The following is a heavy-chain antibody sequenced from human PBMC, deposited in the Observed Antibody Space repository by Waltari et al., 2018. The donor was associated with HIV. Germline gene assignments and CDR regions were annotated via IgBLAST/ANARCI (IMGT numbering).Heavy chain of an antibody. CDR3: ARGLSNTMIGNYYYGMDV. CDR2: IIPILGIA. J-gene: IGHJ6*02. CDR1: GGTFSSYT. Sequence: QVQLVQSGAEVKKPGSSVKVSCKASGGTFSSYTISWVRQAPGQGLEWMGRIIPILGIANYAQKFQGRVTITADKSTSTAYMELSSLRSEDTAVYYCARGLSNTMIGNYYYGMDVWGQGTTVTVSS. V-gene: IGHV1-69*02. D-gene: IGHD3-22*01.